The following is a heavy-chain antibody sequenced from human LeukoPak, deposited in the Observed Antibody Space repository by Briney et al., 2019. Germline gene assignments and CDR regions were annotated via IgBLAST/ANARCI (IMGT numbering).Heavy chain of an antibody. V-gene: IGHV5-51*01. Sequence: KPGESLKISCKGSGYSFTSFWIGWVRPMPGKGLEWMGIIYPGDSDTRYSPSFQGQVTISADKSISTAYLQWSSLKASDTAMYYCARQYSSGGYSNWFDPWGQGTLVTVSS. CDR2: IYPGDSDT. J-gene: IGHJ5*02. CDR1: GYSFTSFW. D-gene: IGHD6-19*01. CDR3: ARQYSSGGYSNWFDP.